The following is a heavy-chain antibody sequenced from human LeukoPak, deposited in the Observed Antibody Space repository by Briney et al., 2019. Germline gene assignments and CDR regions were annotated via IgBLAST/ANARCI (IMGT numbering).Heavy chain of an antibody. Sequence: PGGSLRLSCAASGFTFSEYSMSWVRQAPGKGLEWVSNIRSNGRDTYYTDSVKGRFTISRDNSKNTLYLEMNSLRAEDTAVYYCAKVGYTTCFDPWGQGTGVTVSS. V-gene: IGHV3-23*01. J-gene: IGHJ5*02. CDR1: GFTFSEYS. D-gene: IGHD2-15*01. CDR2: IRSNGRDT. CDR3: AKVGYTTCFDP.